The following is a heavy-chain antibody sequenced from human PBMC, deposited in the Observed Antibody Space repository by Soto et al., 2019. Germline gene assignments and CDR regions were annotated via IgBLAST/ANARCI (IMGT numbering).Heavy chain of an antibody. J-gene: IGHJ6*02. CDR1: GFTFSTNG. CDR2: IWYDGTNK. V-gene: IGHV3-33*01. D-gene: IGHD2-2*01. CDR3: ARDERHCSIISCYGGLDYGMNV. Sequence: QVQLVESGGGVVQPGRSLRLSCAASGFTFSTNGMHWVRQAPGKGLEWVAVIWYDGTNKNYGESVRGRFTISRDNSKNMLYLQMNDLRAEDTAVYYCARDERHCSIISCYGGLDYGMNVWGQGTTVTVSS.